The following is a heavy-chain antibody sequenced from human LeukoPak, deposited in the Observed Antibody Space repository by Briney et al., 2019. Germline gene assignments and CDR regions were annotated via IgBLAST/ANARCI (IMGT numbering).Heavy chain of an antibody. CDR3: ARADSVPAGDYHYWYMDV. V-gene: IGHV1-2*02. CDR1: GFTLPHH. CDR2: IKTNSGDT. Sequence: GPVKVSCQASGFTLPHHNHLVGHEPKPGPHWIGLIKTNSGDTDYAQKFQGRVTMTRDTSISTVYMELSSLRSDDTAVYYCARADSVPAGDYHYWYMDVWGKGTTVTVSS. D-gene: IGHD2-2*01. J-gene: IGHJ6*03.